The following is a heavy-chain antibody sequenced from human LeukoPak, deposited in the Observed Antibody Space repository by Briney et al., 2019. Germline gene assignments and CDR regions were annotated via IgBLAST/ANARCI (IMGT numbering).Heavy chain of an antibody. CDR1: GGSFSGYY. CDR3: AGGPGLLQGSSNLFDS. CDR2: IHPGGSA. Sequence: SETLSLTCAVDGGSFSGYYWSWIRPPQGRGLEWNGAIHPGGSANYHRSLKSRVTIPVDTSTNQFSLKLSSVTAADPAVNSCAGGPGLLQGSSNLFDSWGQGTLVTVSS. D-gene: IGHD3-22*01. J-gene: IGHJ5*01. V-gene: IGHV4-34*01.